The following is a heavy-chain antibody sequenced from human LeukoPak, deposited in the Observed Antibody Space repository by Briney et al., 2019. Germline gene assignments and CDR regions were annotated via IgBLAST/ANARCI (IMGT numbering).Heavy chain of an antibody. V-gene: IGHV4-39*01. CDR2: LSYSETA. J-gene: IGHJ4*02. D-gene: IGHD3-10*02. Sequence: SETLSLTCHVSDASLSSSNYYWGWIRQPPGKGLEWIGTLSYSETAHYNPSLKRPLTMSIDKSKNQFSLKLSSVTAADTALYYCATNRLRTMFSNWGQGTLVTVSS. CDR1: DASLSSSNYY. CDR3: ATNRLRTMFSN.